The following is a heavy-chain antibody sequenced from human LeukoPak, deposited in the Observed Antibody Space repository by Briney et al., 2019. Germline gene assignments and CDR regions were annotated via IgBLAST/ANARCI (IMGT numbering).Heavy chain of an antibody. CDR3: ARHLLGYIDGPVPYYFEY. V-gene: IGHV4-59*08. J-gene: IGHJ4*02. D-gene: IGHD5-18*01. CDR2: VFYSGST. Sequence: KPSETLSLTCTVSGGSISTYYWSWIRQPPGKGLEWIGYVFYSGSTNYNPSLKSRVTISLDKSKNQFSLKLTSVTAADTAVYYCARHLLGYIDGPVPYYFEYWGQGVLVAVSS. CDR1: GGSISTYY.